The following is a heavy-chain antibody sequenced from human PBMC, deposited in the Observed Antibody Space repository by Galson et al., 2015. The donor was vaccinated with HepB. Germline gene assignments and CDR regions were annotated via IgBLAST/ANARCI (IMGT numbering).Heavy chain of an antibody. Sequence: SLRLSCAASGFTFNNYGMHWVRQAPGKGLEWVAVISYDGSTKSFADSVKGRFTISRDDSKNTLYLQMNSLRAEDTALYYCAKVRSRFTYAQGGLDCWGQGTLVTVSS. CDR1: GFTFNNYG. CDR2: ISYDGSTK. V-gene: IGHV3-30*18. CDR3: AKVRSRFTYAQGGLDC. D-gene: IGHD2-2*01. J-gene: IGHJ4*02.